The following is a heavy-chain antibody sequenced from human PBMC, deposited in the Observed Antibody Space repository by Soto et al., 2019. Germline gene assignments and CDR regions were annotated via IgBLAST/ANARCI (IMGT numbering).Heavy chain of an antibody. J-gene: IGHJ4*02. CDR2: INAGNGNT. CDR3: ARLLVVVPRGWGGLDY. CDR1: GYTFTSYA. V-gene: IGHV1-3*01. D-gene: IGHD3-22*01. Sequence: QVQLVQSGAEVKKPGASVKVSCKASGYTFTSYAMHWVRQAPGQRLEWMGWINAGNGNTKYSQKFQGRVTITRDTSASTAYMELGSLRSEDTAVYYCARLLVVVPRGWGGLDYWGQGTLVTVSS.